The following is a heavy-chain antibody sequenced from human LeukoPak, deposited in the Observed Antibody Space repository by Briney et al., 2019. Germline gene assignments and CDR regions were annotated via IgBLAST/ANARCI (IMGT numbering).Heavy chain of an antibody. V-gene: IGHV3-48*04. CDR1: GFTFSAYS. Sequence: GGSLRLSCATSGFTFSAYSLSWVRQAPGKGLEWVSYISSSGSTIYYADSVKGRFTISRDNAKNSLYLQMNSLRAEDTAVYYCAELGITMIGGVWGKGTTVTISS. CDR3: AELGITMIGGV. J-gene: IGHJ6*04. D-gene: IGHD3-10*02. CDR2: ISSSGSTI.